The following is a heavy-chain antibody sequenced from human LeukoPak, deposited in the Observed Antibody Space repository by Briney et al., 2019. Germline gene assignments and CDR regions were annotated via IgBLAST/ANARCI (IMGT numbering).Heavy chain of an antibody. CDR1: TFTFGNYW. CDR2: IKEDGSEE. D-gene: IGHD6-13*01. J-gene: IGHJ4*02. V-gene: IGHV3-7*01. Sequence: GGSLRFSCAASTFTFGNYWMSWVRQAPGKGLEWVANIKEDGSEEYYVDSVKGRFTISRDNTKNSLYLQMNSLRAEDTAVYYCARDPAACDYWGQGTLVTVSS. CDR3: ARDPAACDY.